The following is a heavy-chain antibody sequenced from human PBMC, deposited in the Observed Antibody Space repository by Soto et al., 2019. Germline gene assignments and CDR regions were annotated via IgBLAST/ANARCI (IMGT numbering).Heavy chain of an antibody. CDR2: MYTSGIT. D-gene: IGHD2-2*01. J-gene: IGHJ4*02. Sequence: SSETLSLTCTVSGDSVSCYYWYWIRQPAGKGLEWIGRMYTSGITNYSPSLKSRVTMSVDTSKNQFTLKLTSVTAADTAVYYCARDDKGVSAAMLHWGQGTLVTVSS. CDR3: ARDDKGVSAAMLH. CDR1: GDSVSCYY. V-gene: IGHV4-4*07.